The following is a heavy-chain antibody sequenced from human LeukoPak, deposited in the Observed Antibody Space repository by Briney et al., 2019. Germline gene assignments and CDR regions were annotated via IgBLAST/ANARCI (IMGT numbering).Heavy chain of an antibody. V-gene: IGHV3-66*02. CDR1: GFTVSAYA. CDR3: AKEYCSGGNCYSNFDY. J-gene: IGHJ4*02. D-gene: IGHD2-15*01. CDR2: IYDDNT. Sequence: PGGSLRLSCAASGFTVSAYAMAWVRQAPGKGLEWVSTIYDDNTYYADSVKGRFTISRDNSKNTVFLQMNSLRAGDTAVYHCAKEYCSGGNCYSNFDYWGQGTLVTVSS.